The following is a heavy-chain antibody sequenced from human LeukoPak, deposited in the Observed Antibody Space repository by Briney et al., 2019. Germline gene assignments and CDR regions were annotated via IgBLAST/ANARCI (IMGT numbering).Heavy chain of an antibody. V-gene: IGHV3-30-3*01. CDR1: GFTFSSYA. Sequence: PGRSLRLSCAASGFTFSSYAMHWVRQAPGKGLEWVAVISYDGSNKYYADSVKGRFTISRDNSKNTLYLQMNSLRAEDTAVYYCARVSPPTRSDYSNYWYFDYWGQGTLVTVSS. D-gene: IGHD4-11*01. CDR3: ARVSPPTRSDYSNYWYFDY. CDR2: ISYDGSNK. J-gene: IGHJ4*02.